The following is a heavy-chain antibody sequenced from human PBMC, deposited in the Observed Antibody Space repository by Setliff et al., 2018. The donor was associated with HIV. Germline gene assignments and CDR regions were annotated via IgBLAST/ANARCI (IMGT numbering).Heavy chain of an antibody. CDR3: ARGGYCNSDNCDRGRNFDY. D-gene: IGHD2-15*01. Sequence: PSETLSLTCAVYSGSFTGYYWTWIRQPPGKGLEWIGEINRFGITNYNPSLKSRLTLSVDTSKNQFSLNVNSVTAADTAVYYCARGGYCNSDNCDRGRNFDYWSQGRLVTVSS. CDR2: INRFGIT. V-gene: IGHV4-34*01. CDR1: SGSFTGYY. J-gene: IGHJ4*02.